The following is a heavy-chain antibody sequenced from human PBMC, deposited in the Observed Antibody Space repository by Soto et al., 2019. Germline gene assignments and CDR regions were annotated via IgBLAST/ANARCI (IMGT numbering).Heavy chain of an antibody. V-gene: IGHV4-34*01. CDR1: GGSFSGYY. Sequence: SETLSLTCAVYGGSFSGYYWSWIRQPPGKGLDWIGEINHSGSTNYNPSLKSRVTISVDTSKNQFSLKLSSVTAADTAVYYCATLARYGSGSYYNEDWFDPWGQGTLVTVSS. J-gene: IGHJ5*02. D-gene: IGHD3-10*01. CDR2: INHSGST. CDR3: ATLARYGSGSYYNEDWFDP.